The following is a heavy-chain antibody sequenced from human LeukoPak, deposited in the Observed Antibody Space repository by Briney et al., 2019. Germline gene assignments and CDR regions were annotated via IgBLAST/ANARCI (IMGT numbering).Heavy chain of an antibody. CDR3: ARVANWNGYYMDV. J-gene: IGHJ6*03. CDR1: GGSISSYY. Sequence: SETLSLTCTVSGGSISSYYWSWIRQPAGKGLEWIGRIYTSGSTNYNPSLKSRVTMSVDTSKNQFSLKLSSVAAADTAVYYCARVANWNGYYMDVWGKGTTVTVSS. D-gene: IGHD1-1*01. CDR2: IYTSGST. V-gene: IGHV4-4*07.